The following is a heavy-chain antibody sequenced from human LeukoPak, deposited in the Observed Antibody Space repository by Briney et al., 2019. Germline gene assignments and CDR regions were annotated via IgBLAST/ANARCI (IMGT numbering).Heavy chain of an antibody. D-gene: IGHD1-14*01. CDR2: INDVSADI. V-gene: IGHV3-21*05. CDR3: ARDTYQPGRIDS. CDR1: EFTFSLYA. Sequence: GESLRLSCAASEFTFSLYAMNWVRQAPGKGLEWISYINDVSADIHYADSVKGRFTISRDNAKNTLYLQMSSLRAEDTAVYYCARDTYQPGRIDSWGQGTLVIVSS. J-gene: IGHJ4*02.